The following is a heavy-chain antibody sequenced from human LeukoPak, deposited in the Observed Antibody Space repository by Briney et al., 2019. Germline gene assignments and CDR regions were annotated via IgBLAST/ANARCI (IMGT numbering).Heavy chain of an antibody. J-gene: IGHJ4*02. Sequence: PSETLSLTCTVSGGSISSGSYYWSWIRQPAGKGLEWIGRIYTSGSTNYNPSLKSRVTMSVDTSKNQFSLKLSSVTAADTAVYYCAAEGAQSYYDWGQGTLVTVSS. CDR1: GGSISSGSYY. V-gene: IGHV4-61*02. CDR3: AAEGAQSYYD. CDR2: IYTSGST. D-gene: IGHD3-10*01.